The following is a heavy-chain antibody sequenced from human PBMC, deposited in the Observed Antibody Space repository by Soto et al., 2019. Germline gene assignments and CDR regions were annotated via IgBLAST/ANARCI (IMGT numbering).Heavy chain of an antibody. J-gene: IGHJ6*02. CDR2: IYPGDSDT. D-gene: IGHD2-8*02. Sequence: PGESLKISCKGSGYSFTSYWIGWVRQMPGKGLEWMGIIYPGDSDTRYSPSFQGQVTISADKSISTAYLQWCSLKASDTAMYYCARQVSGVAPRYYCYYGMDVWGQGTTVTVSS. V-gene: IGHV5-51*01. CDR1: GYSFTSYW. CDR3: ARQVSGVAPRYYCYYGMDV.